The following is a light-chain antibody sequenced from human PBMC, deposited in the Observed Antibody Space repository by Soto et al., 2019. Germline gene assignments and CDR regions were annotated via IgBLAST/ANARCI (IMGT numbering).Light chain of an antibody. Sequence: IVLTQSPATLSLSPGERATLSCRASQTVDNVFLAWFQQKPYQSPRLLTYNIFTRATGVPDRISGSGSGSDFTLTISRLEPEDSAIYYCQLYGDSPTFGGGTKVEIK. CDR1: QTVDNVF. J-gene: IGKJ4*01. CDR3: QLYGDSPT. V-gene: IGKV3-20*01. CDR2: NIF.